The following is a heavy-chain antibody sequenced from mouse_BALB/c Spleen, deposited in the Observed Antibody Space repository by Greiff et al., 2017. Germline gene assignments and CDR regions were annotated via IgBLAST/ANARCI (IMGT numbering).Heavy chain of an antibody. CDR1: GFTFSSYS. D-gene: IGHD2-4*01. V-gene: IGHV5-12-2*01. CDR3: ARRGSTMIRGYFDY. J-gene: IGHJ2*01. Sequence: DVQLVESGGGLVQPGGSLKLSCAASGFTFSSYSMSWVRQTPEKRLEWVAYISNGGGSTYYPDTVKGRFTISRDNAKNTLYLQMSSLKSEDTAMYYCARRGSTMIRGYFDYWGQGTTLTVSS. CDR2: ISNGGGST.